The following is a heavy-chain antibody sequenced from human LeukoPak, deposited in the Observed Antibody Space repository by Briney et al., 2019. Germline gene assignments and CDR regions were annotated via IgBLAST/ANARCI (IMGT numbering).Heavy chain of an antibody. V-gene: IGHV1-18*01. CDR3: ATDMIVVAATQDAFDI. CDR1: GYTFSCFG. D-gene: IGHD3-22*01. J-gene: IGHJ3*02. Sequence: ASVTVSCTCFGYTFSCFGCNWVRQAPGQGLEGMGWISAYNGTTNSAQKFHGRVTMTTDTSTSTAYMELRSLTSDDTAVYYCATDMIVVAATQDAFDIWGQGTMVTVSS. CDR2: ISAYNGTT.